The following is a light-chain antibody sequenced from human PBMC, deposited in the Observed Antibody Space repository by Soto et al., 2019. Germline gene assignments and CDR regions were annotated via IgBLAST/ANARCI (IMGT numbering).Light chain of an antibody. CDR2: YAS. CDR3: QQYYTWPVT. J-gene: IGKJ4*01. V-gene: IGKV3-15*01. Sequence: IVMTQSPATLSVSPGERVTISCRASQSVTNTLAWYQHKPGQAPRLLISYASRGATGIPSRFSGSGSGTDFTLTINSLQSEDFAVYYCQQYYTWPVTFGGGTKVDLK. CDR1: QSVTNT.